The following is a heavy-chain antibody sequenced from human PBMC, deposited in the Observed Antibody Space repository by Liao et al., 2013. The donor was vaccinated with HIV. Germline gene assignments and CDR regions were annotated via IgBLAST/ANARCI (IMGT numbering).Heavy chain of an antibody. Sequence: QVQLQESGPRLVKPSETLSLTCTVSGDSITSHDWSWIRQPPGKGLEWIGYMYYSGSTSSNPSLKSRVTLSIDTSTNQFFLKLISVTAADTAVYYCARFTRYSSPSDAFDIWGQGTLVTVSP. CDR3: ARFTRYSSPSDAFDI. J-gene: IGHJ4*02. CDR2: MYYSGST. V-gene: IGHV4-59*11. CDR1: GDSITSHD. D-gene: IGHD6-13*01.